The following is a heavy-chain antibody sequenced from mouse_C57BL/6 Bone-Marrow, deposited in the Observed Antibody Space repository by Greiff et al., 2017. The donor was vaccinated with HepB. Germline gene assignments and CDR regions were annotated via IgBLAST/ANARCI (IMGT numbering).Heavy chain of an antibody. CDR3: TTGTVPCDY. Sequence: EVQLQQSGAELVRPGASVKLSCTASGFNIKDDYMHWVKQRPEQGLEWIGWIDPENGDTEYASKFQGKATITADTSSNTAYLQLSSLTSEDTAVYYCTTGTVPCDYWGQGTTLTVSS. CDR1: GFNIKDDY. D-gene: IGHD1-1*01. J-gene: IGHJ2*01. V-gene: IGHV14-4*01. CDR2: IDPENGDT.